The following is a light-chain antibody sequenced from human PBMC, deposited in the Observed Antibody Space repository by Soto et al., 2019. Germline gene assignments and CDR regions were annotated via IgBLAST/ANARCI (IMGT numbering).Light chain of an antibody. J-gene: IGKJ2*01. CDR1: HSILYSSNNKNY. V-gene: IGKV4-1*01. CDR3: QQFYSTPPYT. CDR2: WAS. Sequence: DIVMTQSPDSLALSLGDRATINCKCSHSILYSSNNKNYLDWYQQKPGQPPKLLISWASTRESGVPDRFSASGSGTNFTLTISSLQAEDVAVYYCQQFYSTPPYTFGQGTKLEIK.